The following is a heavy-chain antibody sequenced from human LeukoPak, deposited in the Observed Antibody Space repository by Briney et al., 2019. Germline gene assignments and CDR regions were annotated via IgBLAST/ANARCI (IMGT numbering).Heavy chain of an antibody. J-gene: IGHJ5*02. CDR2: INSNTGGT. CDR3: ARGQPYGDYNWFDL. CDR1: GYTFTGYF. V-gene: IGHV1-2*06. D-gene: IGHD4-17*01. Sequence: ASVKVSCKASGYTFTGYFMHWVRQAPGQGLEWAGRINSNTGGTTYAQKFQGRVTMTRDTSITTAHMELSRLKSDDTAVYYCARGQPYGDYNWFDLWGQGALVTVSS.